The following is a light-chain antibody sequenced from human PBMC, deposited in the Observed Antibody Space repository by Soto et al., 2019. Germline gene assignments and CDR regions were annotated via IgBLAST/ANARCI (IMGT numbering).Light chain of an antibody. V-gene: IGLV2-14*01. J-gene: IGLJ2*01. CDR3: SSFTSTSTVL. Sequence: QSALTQPASVSGSLGQSITISCTGTSSDIGGYNYASWYQQHPGKAPKVMIFEVSKRPSGVSNRFSGSKSGNMASLTISGLQAEDEGDYYCSSFTSTSTVLLGGGTKVTVL. CDR1: SSDIGGYNY. CDR2: EVS.